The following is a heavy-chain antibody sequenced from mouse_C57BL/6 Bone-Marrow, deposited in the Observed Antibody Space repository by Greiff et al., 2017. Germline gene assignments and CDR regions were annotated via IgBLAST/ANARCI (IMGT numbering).Heavy chain of an antibody. D-gene: IGHD2-4*01. V-gene: IGHV5-4*01. Sequence: DVQLVESGGGLVKPGGSLKLSCAASGFTFSSYAMPWVRQTPEKRLEWVATISDGGSYTYYPDDVKGRVTISRDNAKNNLYLQMSHLESEDTAMYYCASDRDYGGFDDWGKGTTLTVSS. CDR3: ASDRDYGGFDD. CDR2: ISDGGSYT. J-gene: IGHJ2*01. CDR1: GFTFSSYA.